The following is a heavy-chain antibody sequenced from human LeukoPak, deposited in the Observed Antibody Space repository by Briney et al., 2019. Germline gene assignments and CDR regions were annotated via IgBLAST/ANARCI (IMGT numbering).Heavy chain of an antibody. CDR2: IYYSGST. CDR3: ARDYCSSTSCYWHYFDY. J-gene: IGHJ4*02. V-gene: IGHV4-4*02. CDR1: GGSISSSNW. D-gene: IGHD2-2*01. Sequence: SETLSLTCAVSGGSISSSNWWSWVRQPPGKGLEWIGHIYYSGSTNYNPSLKSPVTISIETSKNQFSLRMSSVTAADTAVYYCARDYCSSTSCYWHYFDYWGQGTLVTVSS.